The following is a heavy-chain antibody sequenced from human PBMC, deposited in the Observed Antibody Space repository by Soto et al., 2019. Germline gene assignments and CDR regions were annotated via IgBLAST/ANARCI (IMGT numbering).Heavy chain of an antibody. J-gene: IGHJ4*02. CDR3: SIQIFDSDTGPNFQYYFDS. D-gene: IGHD3-9*01. Sequence: GESLKISCKGSGYSFAGYWITWVRQKPGKGLEWMGRIDPSDSQTYYSPSFRGHVTISVTKSITTVFLQWSSLRASDTAMYFCSIQIFDSDTGPNFQYYFDSWGQGSPVTVSS. CDR1: GYSFAGYW. CDR2: IDPSDSQT. V-gene: IGHV5-10-1*01.